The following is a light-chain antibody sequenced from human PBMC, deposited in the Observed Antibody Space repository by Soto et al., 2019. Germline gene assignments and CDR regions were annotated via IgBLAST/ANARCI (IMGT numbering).Light chain of an antibody. CDR1: SSDVGGYNY. V-gene: IGLV2-11*01. CDR3: CSYAGSSNV. Sequence: QSVLTQPRSVSGSPGQSVTISCTGASSDVGGYNYVSWYQQHPGKAPKLMIYDVSKRPSGAPDRFSGSKSANTASLTISGLQAEDEADYYCCSYAGSSNVFGTGTKVTVL. CDR2: DVS. J-gene: IGLJ1*01.